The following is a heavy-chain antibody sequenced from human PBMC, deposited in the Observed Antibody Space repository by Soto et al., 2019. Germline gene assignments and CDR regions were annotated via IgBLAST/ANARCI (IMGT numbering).Heavy chain of an antibody. CDR2: IYYSGST. J-gene: IGHJ6*03. Sequence: SETLSLTCTVSGGSISSYYWSWIRQPPGKGLEWIGYIYYSGSTNYNPSLKSRVTISVDTSKNQFSLKLSSVTAADTAVYYCASGRAYYDFWSGSRIAYYYYYMDVWGKGTTVTVSS. CDR1: GGSISSYY. CDR3: ASGRAYYDFWSGSRIAYYYYYMDV. V-gene: IGHV4-59*01. D-gene: IGHD3-3*01.